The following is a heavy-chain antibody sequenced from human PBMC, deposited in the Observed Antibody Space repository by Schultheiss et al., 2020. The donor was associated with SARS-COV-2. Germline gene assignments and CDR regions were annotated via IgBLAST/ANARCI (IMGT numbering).Heavy chain of an antibody. J-gene: IGHJ5*02. CDR2: IYYSGST. CDR3: ARVTKSTSCHIDP. D-gene: IGHD2-2*01. Sequence: SQTLSLTCTVSGGSISSSSYYWGWIRQPPGKGLEWIGYIYYSGSTNYNPSLKSRVTISVDTSKNQFSLKLSSVTAADTAVYYCARVTKSTSCHIDPWGQGTLVTVSS. CDR1: GGSISSSSYY. V-gene: IGHV4-61*05.